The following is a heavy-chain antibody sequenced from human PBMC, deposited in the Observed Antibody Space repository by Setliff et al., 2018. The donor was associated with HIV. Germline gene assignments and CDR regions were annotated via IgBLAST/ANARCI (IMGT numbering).Heavy chain of an antibody. J-gene: IGHJ1*01. CDR2: VYYTGTS. V-gene: IGHV4-31*03. CDR1: GVSVSSGGYY. D-gene: IGHD2-2*01. CDR3: ARGESTTWDLAEYFQH. Sequence: SETLSLTCTVSGVSVSSGGYYWSWIRQHPGKCLGWIGYVYYTGTSYFNPSLKSRITISVDTAKNHFSLKLVFVTAAATAVYYCARGESTTWDLAEYFQHWGHRTLVTVSS.